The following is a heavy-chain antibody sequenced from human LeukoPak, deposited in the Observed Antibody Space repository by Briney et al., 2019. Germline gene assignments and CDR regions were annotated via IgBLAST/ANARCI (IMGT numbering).Heavy chain of an antibody. CDR1: GLTFSNYW. CDR3: TKVKDTPL. CDR2: INSDGSST. V-gene: IGHV3-74*01. D-gene: IGHD2-15*01. Sequence: GGSLRLSCAASGLTFSNYWMYWVRQAPGKGLVWVSRINSDGSSTSYADSVKGRFTISRDNAKNTLYLQMNSLRAEDTAVYYCTKVKDTPLWGQGTLVTVSS. J-gene: IGHJ4*02.